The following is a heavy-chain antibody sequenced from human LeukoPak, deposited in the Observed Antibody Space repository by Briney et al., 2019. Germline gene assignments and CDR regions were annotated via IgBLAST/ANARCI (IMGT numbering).Heavy chain of an antibody. CDR1: GFTFSSYW. D-gene: IGHD3-10*01. CDR2: IKQDGSEK. Sequence: PGGSLRLSCAASGFTFSSYWMSWVRKAPGKGLEGWANIKQDGSEKYYVDSVKGRFTISRDNAKNSLYLQMNSLRAEDTAVYYCARSPNYKGYFDYWGQGTLVTVSS. J-gene: IGHJ4*02. V-gene: IGHV3-7*01. CDR3: ARSPNYKGYFDY.